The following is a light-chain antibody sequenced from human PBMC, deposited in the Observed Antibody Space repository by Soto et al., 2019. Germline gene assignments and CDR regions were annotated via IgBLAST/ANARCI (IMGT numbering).Light chain of an antibody. CDR2: RAS. V-gene: IGKV3-20*01. CDR3: LLFGSYPLVT. J-gene: IGKJ3*01. CDR1: QTISSSF. Sequence: EIVLTQSPGTLSLSPGERATLSCRASQTISSSFLAWYQQKPGQAPRLLNYRASRSAPGIPDRFSGSGAWTDFTLPISRLVPAEFAVYYCLLFGSYPLVTFGPGTKVEIK.